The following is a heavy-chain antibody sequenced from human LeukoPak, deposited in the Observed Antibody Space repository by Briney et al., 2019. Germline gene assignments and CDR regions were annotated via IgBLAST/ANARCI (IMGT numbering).Heavy chain of an antibody. J-gene: IGHJ4*02. D-gene: IGHD3-16*01. V-gene: IGHV1-46*01. Sequence: ASVKVSCKASGYTFTSDYMHWVRQAPGQGLEWMGIINPSGGSMNYAQNFQGRVTMTRDTSTNTVFMELSSLDSEATGGYYCAGGGRYFDYWGQGTLVTVSS. CDR1: GYTFTSDY. CDR3: AGGGRYFDY. CDR2: INPSGGSM.